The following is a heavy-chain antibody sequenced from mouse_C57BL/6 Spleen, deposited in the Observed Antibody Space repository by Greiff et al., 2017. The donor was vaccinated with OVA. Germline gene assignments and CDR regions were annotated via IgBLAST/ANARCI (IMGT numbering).Heavy chain of an antibody. Sequence: EVKLMESGGGLVKPGGSLKLSCAASGFTFSSYAMSWVRQTPEKRLEWVATISDGGSYTYYPDNVKGRFTISRDNAKNNLYLQMSHLKSEDTAMYYCAREELLLRRSWGYFDVWGTGTTVTVSS. CDR1: GFTFSSYA. V-gene: IGHV5-4*01. J-gene: IGHJ1*03. D-gene: IGHD1-1*01. CDR2: ISDGGSYT. CDR3: AREELLLRRSWGYFDV.